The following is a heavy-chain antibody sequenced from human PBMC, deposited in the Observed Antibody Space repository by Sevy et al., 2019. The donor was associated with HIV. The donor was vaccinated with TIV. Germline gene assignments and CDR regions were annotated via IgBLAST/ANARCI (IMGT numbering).Heavy chain of an antibody. CDR2: IYYSGST. J-gene: IGHJ5*02. Sequence: SETLSLTCTVSGGSISSYYWSWIRQPPGKGLEWIGYIYYSGSTNYNPSLKSRVTISVDTSKNQFSLKLGSVTAAETAVYYCARGGKRSIVVVPAANNWFDPWGQGTLVTVSS. V-gene: IGHV4-59*01. CDR3: ARGGKRSIVVVPAANNWFDP. D-gene: IGHD2-2*01. CDR1: GGSISSYY.